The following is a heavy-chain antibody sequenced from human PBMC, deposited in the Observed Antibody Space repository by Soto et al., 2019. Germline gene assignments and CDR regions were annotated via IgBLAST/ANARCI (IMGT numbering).Heavy chain of an antibody. J-gene: IGHJ5*02. Sequence: PGGSLRLSCAASGFTFSSYWMSWVRQAPGKGLEWVATIRQDGNEKYYVDSVKGRFTISRDNTKNSLFLQMNNLRAEDTAVYNSARDPLGTMIPFDPWGQGTLVTVSS. CDR2: IRQDGNEK. V-gene: IGHV3-7*01. CDR3: ARDPLGTMIPFDP. D-gene: IGHD3-22*01. CDR1: GFTFSSYW.